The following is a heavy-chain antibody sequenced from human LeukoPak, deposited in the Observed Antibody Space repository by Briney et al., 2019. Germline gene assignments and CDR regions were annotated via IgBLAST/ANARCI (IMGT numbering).Heavy chain of an antibody. CDR1: GYTFTSYG. CDR2: ISAYNGNT. V-gene: IGHV1-18*01. J-gene: IGHJ4*02. D-gene: IGHD3-3*01. Sequence: ASVKVSCKASGYTFTSYGISWVRQAPGQGLEWMGWISAYNGNTNYAQELQGRVTMTTDTSTSTAYMELRSLRSDDTAVYYCARDEMGYYDFWSGYHGKDYYFDYWGQGTLVTVSS. CDR3: ARDEMGYYDFWSGYHGKDYYFDY.